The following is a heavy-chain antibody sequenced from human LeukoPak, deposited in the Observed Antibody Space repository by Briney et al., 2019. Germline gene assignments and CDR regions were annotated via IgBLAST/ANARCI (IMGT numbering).Heavy chain of an antibody. CDR1: GFTFSSYS. D-gene: IGHD4-23*01. J-gene: IGHJ4*02. CDR2: ISSDGIST. V-gene: IGHV3-74*01. Sequence: GGSLRLSCAASGFTFSSYSMNWVRQAPGKGLVWVSRISSDGISTNYADSVRGRFTISRDNSKNTLYLQMNSLRVEDTAVYYCARDPYGGTHENWGQGTLVTVSS. CDR3: ARDPYGGTHEN.